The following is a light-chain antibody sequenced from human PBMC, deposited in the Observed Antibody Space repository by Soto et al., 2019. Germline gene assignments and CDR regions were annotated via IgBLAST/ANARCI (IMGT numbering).Light chain of an antibody. Sequence: ESVLTQSPGTLSLSPGERATLLCRTTQSVSSTYLAWYQQKPGQAPRLLLYGASNRATGIPDRFSGSGSGTDFNLTISSLEPEDFAVYYCQQYGSSPPYAFGQGTRLEI. CDR3: QQYGSSPPYA. CDR1: QSVSSTY. CDR2: GAS. J-gene: IGKJ2*01. V-gene: IGKV3-20*01.